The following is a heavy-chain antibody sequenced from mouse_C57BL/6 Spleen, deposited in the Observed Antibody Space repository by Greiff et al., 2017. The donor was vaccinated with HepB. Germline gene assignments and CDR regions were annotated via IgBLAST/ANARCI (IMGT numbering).Heavy chain of an antibody. CDR1: GYTFTSYW. V-gene: IGHV1-50*01. D-gene: IGHD1-1*01. J-gene: IGHJ3*01. CDR2: IDPSDSYT. CDR3: ARGYYYGSSYGWFAY. Sequence: QVQLQQPGAELVKPGASVKLSCKASGYTFTSYWMQWVKQRPGQGLEWIGEIDPSDSYTNYNQKFKGKAPLTVDTSSSTAYMQLSSLTSEDSAVYYCARGYYYGSSYGWFAYWGQGTLVTVSA.